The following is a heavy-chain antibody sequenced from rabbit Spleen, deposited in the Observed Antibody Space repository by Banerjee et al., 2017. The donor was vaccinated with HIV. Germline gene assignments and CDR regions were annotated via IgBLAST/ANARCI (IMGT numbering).Heavy chain of an antibody. J-gene: IGHJ6*01. CDR2: IDSGSRDFT. D-gene: IGHD8-1*01. Sequence: QEQLVESGGGLVQPQGSLTLTCKASGFSFSDRDVMCWVRQAPGKGLEWIACIDSGSRDFTYSASWAQGRFTISKTSSTTVTLQMTSLTVADTATYFCARDTGSSFSSYGMDLWGQGTLVTVS. CDR3: ARDTGSSFSSYGMDL. V-gene: IGHV1S45*01. CDR1: GFSFSDRDV.